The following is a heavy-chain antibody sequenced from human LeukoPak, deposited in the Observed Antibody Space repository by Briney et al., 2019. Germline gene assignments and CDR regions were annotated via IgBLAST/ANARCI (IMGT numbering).Heavy chain of an antibody. V-gene: IGHV3-20*04. CDR2: INWNGGST. CDR3: ARDSGILDAFDI. J-gene: IGHJ3*02. CDR1: GFTFGDYA. D-gene: IGHD3-10*01. Sequence: GGSLRLSCTASGFTFGDYAMSWVRQAPGKGLEWVSGINWNGGSTGYADSVKGRFTISRDNAKNSLYLQMNSLRAEDTALYYCARDSGILDAFDIWGQGTMVTVSS.